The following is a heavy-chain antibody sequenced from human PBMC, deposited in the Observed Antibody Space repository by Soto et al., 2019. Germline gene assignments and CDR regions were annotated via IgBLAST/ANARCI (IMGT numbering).Heavy chain of an antibody. CDR3: ARDYSVSGSYAPWFDP. J-gene: IGHJ5*02. Sequence: SETLSLTCTVSGGSINNNNYYWGWVRQPPGKGLEWIGSVSYTGTTYYSPSLKSRVITSIDKSTNTVYLQMNSLRADDTGVYYCARDYSVSGSYAPWFDPWGQGALVTVSS. V-gene: IGHV4-39*01. D-gene: IGHD3-10*01. CDR1: GGSINNNNYY. CDR2: VSYTGTT.